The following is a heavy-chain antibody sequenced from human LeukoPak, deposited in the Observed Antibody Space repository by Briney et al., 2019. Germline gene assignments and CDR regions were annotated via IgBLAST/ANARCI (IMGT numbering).Heavy chain of an antibody. CDR2: ISGSGGST. CDR3: ARDRAYSSFDY. CDR1: GFTFSSYA. V-gene: IGHV3-23*01. D-gene: IGHD5-18*01. Sequence: GGSLRLSCAASGFTFSSYAMSWVRQAPGKGLEWVSAISGSGGSTYYADSVKGRFTISRDNAKNSLYLQMSSLRAEDTAVYYCARDRAYSSFDYWGQGTLVTVSS. J-gene: IGHJ4*02.